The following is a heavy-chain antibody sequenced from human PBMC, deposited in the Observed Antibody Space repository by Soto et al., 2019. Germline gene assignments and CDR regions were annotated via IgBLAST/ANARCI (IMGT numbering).Heavy chain of an antibody. J-gene: IGHJ5*02. CDR2: IYYSGST. V-gene: IGHV4-39*01. Sequence: SETLSLTCTVSGGSISSSSYYWGWIRQPPGKGLEWIGSIYYSGSTYYNPSLKSRVTISVDTSKNQFSLKLGSVTAADTAVYYCARHVRYSSSWYWFDPWGQGTLVTVSS. D-gene: IGHD6-13*01. CDR1: GGSISSSSYY. CDR3: ARHVRYSSSWYWFDP.